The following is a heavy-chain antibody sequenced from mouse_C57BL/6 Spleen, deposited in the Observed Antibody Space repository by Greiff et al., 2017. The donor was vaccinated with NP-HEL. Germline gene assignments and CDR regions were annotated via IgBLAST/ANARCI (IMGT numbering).Heavy chain of an antibody. CDR1: GYTFTDYE. J-gene: IGHJ1*03. V-gene: IGHV1-15*01. CDR2: IDPETGGT. Sequence: QVQLKESGAELVRPGASVTLSCKASGYTFTDYEMHWVKQTPVHGLEWIGAIDPETGGTAYNQKFKGKAILTADKSSSTAYMELRSLTSEDSAVYYCTRWERRWYFDVWGTGTTVTVSS. D-gene: IGHD2-12*01. CDR3: TRWERRWYFDV.